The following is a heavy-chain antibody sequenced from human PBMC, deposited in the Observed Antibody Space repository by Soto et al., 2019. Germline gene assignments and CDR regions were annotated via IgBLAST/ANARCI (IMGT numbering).Heavy chain of an antibody. CDR3: ARELDVAARPGSQRLDH. J-gene: IGHJ4*02. D-gene: IGHD6-6*01. V-gene: IGHV3-11*06. CDR1: GFDLGSYY. Sequence: GGSLRLSCVTSGFDLGSYYMTWIRQAPGKGLEWVSHISSQSIYTNYAVSVKGRFTISRDNAKNSLYLQMTSLRAYDTAVYYCARELDVAARPGSQRLDHWGQGTLVTVP. CDR2: ISSQSIYT.